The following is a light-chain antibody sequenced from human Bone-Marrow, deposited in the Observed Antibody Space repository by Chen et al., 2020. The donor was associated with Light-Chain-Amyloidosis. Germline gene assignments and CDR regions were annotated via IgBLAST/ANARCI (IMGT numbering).Light chain of an antibody. V-gene: IGLV3-25*03. CDR3: QSADSSGTDEVI. J-gene: IGLJ2*01. Sequence: SYELTQPPSVSVSPGQTARITCSGDDLPTKYAYWYQQKPGQAPVLVIHRDTERPSGISERFSGSSSGTKATLTISGVQAEDEAEYHCQSADSSGTDEVIFGGGTKLTVL. CDR2: RDT. CDR1: DLPTKY.